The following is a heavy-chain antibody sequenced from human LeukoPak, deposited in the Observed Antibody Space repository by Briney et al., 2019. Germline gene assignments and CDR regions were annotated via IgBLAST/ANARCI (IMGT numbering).Heavy chain of an antibody. Sequence: SETLSLTCAVSGGSFSGYYWSWIRQPPGKGLEWIGEINHSGSTNYNPSLKSRVTISVDTSKNQFSLKLSSVTAADTAVYYCASGGLYSGYDSRAFDYWGQGTLVTVSS. D-gene: IGHD5-12*01. J-gene: IGHJ4*02. CDR1: GGSFSGYY. V-gene: IGHV4-34*01. CDR2: INHSGST. CDR3: ASGGLYSGYDSRAFDY.